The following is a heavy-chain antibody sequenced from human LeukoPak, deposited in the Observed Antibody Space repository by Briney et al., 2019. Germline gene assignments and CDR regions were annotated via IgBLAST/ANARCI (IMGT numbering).Heavy chain of an antibody. CDR3: ARDIGHYCSGGSCSDGY. V-gene: IGHV1-2*02. CDR2: MNPNSGGT. Sequence: GASVKVSCKASGYTFTGYYMHWVRQAPGQGLEWMGWMNPNSGGTNYAQKFQGRVTMTRDTSISTAYMELSRLRSDDTAVYYCARDIGHYCSGGSCSDGYWGQGTLVTVSS. J-gene: IGHJ4*02. CDR1: GYTFTGYY. D-gene: IGHD2-15*01.